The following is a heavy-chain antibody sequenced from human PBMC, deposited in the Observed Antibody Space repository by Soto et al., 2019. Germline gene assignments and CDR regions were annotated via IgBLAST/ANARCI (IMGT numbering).Heavy chain of an antibody. CDR3: ARAKAFIRVPTIIDY. D-gene: IGHD5-12*01. J-gene: IGHJ4*02. Sequence: PGGSLRLSCAASGFTFSGYSMNWVRQAPGKGLEWISYINYSTGTIYYADSVKGRFTISRDNAKNSLFLQMNSLRDEDTAVYYCARAKAFIRVPTIIDYWGQGTQVTVSS. V-gene: IGHV3-48*02. CDR1: GFTFSGYS. CDR2: INYSTGTI.